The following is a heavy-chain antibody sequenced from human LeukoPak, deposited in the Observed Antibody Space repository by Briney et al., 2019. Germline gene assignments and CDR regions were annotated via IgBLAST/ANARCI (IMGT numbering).Heavy chain of an antibody. V-gene: IGHV4-4*07. CDR3: ASLGDWLSLEY. Sequence: TSETLSLTGTVSGGSSSSYYWSWIRQPAGKGLEGIGRIYTSGSTNYNPSLKSRVTMSVDTSKNHFSLKLSSVTAADTAVYYCASLGDWLSLEYWGQGTLVTVSS. CDR2: IYTSGST. D-gene: IGHD3/OR15-3a*01. CDR1: GGSSSSYY. J-gene: IGHJ4*02.